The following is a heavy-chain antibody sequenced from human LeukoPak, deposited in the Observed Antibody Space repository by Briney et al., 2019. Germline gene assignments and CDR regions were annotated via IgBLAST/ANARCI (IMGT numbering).Heavy chain of an antibody. Sequence: ASVKVSCKASGYTFTSYGISWVRQAPGQGLEWMGWISAYNGNTNYAQKLQGRVTMTTDTSTSTAYMELRSLRSDDTAVYYCAKPPGILWFGESPYFDYWGQGTLITVSS. V-gene: IGHV1-18*01. CDR2: ISAYNGNT. J-gene: IGHJ4*02. CDR1: GYTFTSYG. CDR3: AKPPGILWFGESPYFDY. D-gene: IGHD3-10*01.